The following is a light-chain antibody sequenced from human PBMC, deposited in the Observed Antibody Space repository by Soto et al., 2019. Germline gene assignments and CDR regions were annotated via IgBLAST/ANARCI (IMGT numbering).Light chain of an antibody. CDR2: AAS. V-gene: IGKV1-39*01. J-gene: IGKJ4*01. CDR1: QSISRY. Sequence: DIQMTQSPSSLSASVGDRVTITCRASQSISRYLNWYQQKLGKAPKLLIYAASSLQTGVPSRFSGSGSGTDFTLTIRSRQPEDFATYYCHQSYSTPLTFGGGTKVEIQ. CDR3: HQSYSTPLT.